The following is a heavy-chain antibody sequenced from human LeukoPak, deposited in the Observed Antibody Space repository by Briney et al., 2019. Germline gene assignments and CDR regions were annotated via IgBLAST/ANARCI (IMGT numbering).Heavy chain of an antibody. V-gene: IGHV1-2*02. CDR2: INPNSGGT. J-gene: IGHJ4*02. CDR3: ARDQSYDILTGHFDY. CDR1: GDTFTDNY. D-gene: IGHD3-9*01. Sequence: ASVKVSCKASGDTFTDNYMHWVRQAPGQGLEWMGWINPNSGGTNYAQKFQGRVTMTRDTSISTAYMELSRLRSDDTAVYYCARDQSYDILTGHFDYWGQGTLVTVSS.